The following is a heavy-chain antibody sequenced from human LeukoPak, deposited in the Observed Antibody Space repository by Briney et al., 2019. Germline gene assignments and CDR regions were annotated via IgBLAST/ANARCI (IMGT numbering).Heavy chain of an antibody. CDR3: ARGGGFGELFD. D-gene: IGHD3-10*01. Sequence: GESLRLSCAASGFTFSNYGMHWVRQAPGKGLGWVAVIWYDGSNEHYADSVKGRFTISRDNSRNTLYLQMNSLRAEDMAVYYCARGGGFGELFDWGQGTLVTVSS. V-gene: IGHV3-33*01. CDR1: GFTFSNYG. J-gene: IGHJ4*02. CDR2: IWYDGSNE.